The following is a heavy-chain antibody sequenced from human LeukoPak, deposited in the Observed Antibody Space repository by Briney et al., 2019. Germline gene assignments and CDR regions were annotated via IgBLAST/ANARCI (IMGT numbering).Heavy chain of an antibody. CDR2: IYYSRST. V-gene: IGHV4-59*01. D-gene: IGHD3-3*01. CDR3: ARGNYDFWSGYYRSFDY. Sequence: SETLSLTCTVSGGSISSYYWSWIRQPPGKGLEWIGYIYYSRSTNYNPSLKSRVTISVDTSKNQFSLKLSSVTAADTAVYYCARGNYDFWSGYYRSFDYWGQGTLVTVSS. CDR1: GGSISSYY. J-gene: IGHJ4*02.